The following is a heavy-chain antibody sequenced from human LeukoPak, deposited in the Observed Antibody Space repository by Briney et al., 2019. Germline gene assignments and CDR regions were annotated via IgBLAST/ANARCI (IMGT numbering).Heavy chain of an antibody. J-gene: IGHJ4*02. CDR3: ARQLLLDYYDSSGYPDY. Sequence: ASVKVSCKASGYTFTSYGISWVRQAPGQGLEWMGWISAYNGNTNYAQKLQGRVTMTTDTSTSTAYMELRSLRSDDTAVYYCARQLLLDYYDSSGYPDYWGQGTLVTVSS. V-gene: IGHV1-18*01. CDR2: ISAYNGNT. D-gene: IGHD3-22*01. CDR1: GYTFTSYG.